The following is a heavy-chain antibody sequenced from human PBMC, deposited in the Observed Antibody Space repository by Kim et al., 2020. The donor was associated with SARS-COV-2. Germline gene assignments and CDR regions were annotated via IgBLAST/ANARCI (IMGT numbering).Heavy chain of an antibody. CDR1: GFRFSSFT. CDR2: ISSSGHNI. Sequence: GGSLRLSCATSGFRFSSFTMSWVRQAPGKGLEWVSSISSSGHNIFYTEAVEGRFTISRDNASDSLYLQMNSLTAEDTAVYFCVRGSGHSYYYYGMEVWGQGTTVTVS. V-gene: IGHV3-21*01. J-gene: IGHJ6*02. D-gene: IGHD3-3*01. CDR3: VRGSGHSYYYYGMEV.